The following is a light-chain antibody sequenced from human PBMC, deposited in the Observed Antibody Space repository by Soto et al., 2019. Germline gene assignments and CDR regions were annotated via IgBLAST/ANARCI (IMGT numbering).Light chain of an antibody. J-gene: IGKJ2*01. CDR2: GAS. Sequence: PGERATLSCRASQSVSSSYLAWYQQKPGQAPRLLIYGASSRATGIPDRFSGSGSGTEFTLTISRLEPEDFAVYYCQQYGSSPPYTFGQGTKLEIK. CDR3: QQYGSSPPYT. V-gene: IGKV3-20*01. CDR1: QSVSSSY.